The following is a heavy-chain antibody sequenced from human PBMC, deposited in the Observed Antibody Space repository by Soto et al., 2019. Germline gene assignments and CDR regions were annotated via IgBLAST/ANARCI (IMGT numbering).Heavy chain of an antibody. Sequence: GGSLRLSCAASGFTFSSYGMHWVRQAPGKGLEWVAVISYDGSNKYHADSVKGRFTISRDNSKNTLYLQMNSLRAEDTAVYYCAKDFALFYYYYGMDVWGQGTTVTV. CDR3: AKDFALFYYYYGMDV. D-gene: IGHD2-21*01. V-gene: IGHV3-30*18. J-gene: IGHJ6*02. CDR2: ISYDGSNK. CDR1: GFTFSSYG.